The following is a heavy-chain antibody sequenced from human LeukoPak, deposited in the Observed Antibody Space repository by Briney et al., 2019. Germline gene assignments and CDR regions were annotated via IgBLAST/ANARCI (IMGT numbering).Heavy chain of an antibody. V-gene: IGHV3-9*01. J-gene: IGHJ4*02. CDR2: ISWNSGSI. CDR3: AKDYESVVAAAGSGYYFDY. CDR1: GFTFDDYA. Sequence: PGGSLRLSCAASGFTFDDYAMHWVRQAPGKGLEWVSGISWNSGSIGYADSVKGRFTISRDNAKNSLYLQMNSLRAEDTALYYCAKDYESVVAAAGSGYYFDYWGQGTLVTVSS. D-gene: IGHD6-13*01.